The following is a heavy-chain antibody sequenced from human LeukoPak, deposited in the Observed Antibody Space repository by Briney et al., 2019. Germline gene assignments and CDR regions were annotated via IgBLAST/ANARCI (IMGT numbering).Heavy chain of an antibody. Sequence: GGSLRLSCAASGFTFSSYAMHWVRQATGNGLEYVSATKSNGDSTYYANSVKGRYTISRDNSKNTLYLQMGSLRAEDMAVYYCAREYCSGGSCYYYFDYWGQGTLVTVSS. CDR3: AREYCSGGSCYYYFDY. D-gene: IGHD2-15*01. CDR1: GFTFSSYA. J-gene: IGHJ4*02. V-gene: IGHV3-64*01. CDR2: TKSNGDST.